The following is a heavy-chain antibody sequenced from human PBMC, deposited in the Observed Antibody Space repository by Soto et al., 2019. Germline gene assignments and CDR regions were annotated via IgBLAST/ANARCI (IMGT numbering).Heavy chain of an antibody. CDR2: IYYSGST. CDR1: GGSVSSDSYY. Sequence: SETLSLTCTVSGGSVSSDSYYWSWIRQPPGKGLEWIGYIYYSGSTNYNPSLKSRVTISVDTSKNQFSLKLSSVTAADTAVYYCARTALVAARPLDPWGQGTLVTVSS. J-gene: IGHJ5*02. D-gene: IGHD6-6*01. CDR3: ARTALVAARPLDP. V-gene: IGHV4-61*01.